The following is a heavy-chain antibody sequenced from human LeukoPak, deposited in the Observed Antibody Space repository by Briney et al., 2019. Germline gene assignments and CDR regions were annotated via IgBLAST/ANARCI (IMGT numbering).Heavy chain of an antibody. CDR1: GFTFSDDG. D-gene: IGHD3-10*01. J-gene: IGHJ4*02. Sequence: GRSLRLSCAASGFTFSDDGMEWVRQAPGKGVEGVGNIWYDGTIKNHADSVKGRFTISRDNSKNMLYLQMNSLRGEDAAVYYCARGHHRFGELLGDYWGQGTLVTVSS. CDR2: IWYDGTIK. V-gene: IGHV3-33*01. CDR3: ARGHHRFGELLGDY.